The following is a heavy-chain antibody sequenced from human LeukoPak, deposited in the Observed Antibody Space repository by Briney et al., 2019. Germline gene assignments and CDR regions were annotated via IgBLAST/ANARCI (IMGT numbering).Heavy chain of an antibody. D-gene: IGHD5-12*01. V-gene: IGHV4-39*01. CDR2: IYYSGST. J-gene: IGHJ4*02. CDR1: GGSISSYY. CDR3: ARHASYSGYDLGANFDY. Sequence: SETLSLTCTVSGGSISSYYWGWIRQPPGKGLEWIGSIYYSGSTYYNPSLKSRVTISVDTSKNQFSLKLSSVTAADTAVYYCARHASYSGYDLGANFDYWGQGTLVTVSS.